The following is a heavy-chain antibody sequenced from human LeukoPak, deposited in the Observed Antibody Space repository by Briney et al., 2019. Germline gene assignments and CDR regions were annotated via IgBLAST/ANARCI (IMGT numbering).Heavy chain of an antibody. J-gene: IGHJ4*02. CDR3: ARGRGIHR. CDR1: GGSFSGYY. V-gene: IGHV4-34*01. CDR2: INHSGST. D-gene: IGHD3-10*01. Sequence: SETLSLTCAVYGGSFSGYYWSWIRQPPGKGLEWIGEINHSGSTNYNPSLKSRVTISVDTSKNQFSLKLSSVTAADTAVYYCARGRGIHRWGQGTLVTVSS.